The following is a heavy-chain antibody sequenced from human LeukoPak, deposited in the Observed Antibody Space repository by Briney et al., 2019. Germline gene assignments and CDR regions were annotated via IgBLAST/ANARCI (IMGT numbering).Heavy chain of an antibody. D-gene: IGHD2-2*01. CDR3: ARGTSSQYNWFDP. CDR1: GYTFTGYY. CDR2: INPNSGGT. V-gene: IGHV1-2*02. J-gene: IGHJ5*02. Sequence: ASVKVSCKASGYTFTGYYMHWVRQAPGQGLEWMGWINPNSGGTNYAQKFQGRVTMTRDTSISTAYMELSRLRSDDTAVYYCARGTSSQYNWFDPWGQGTLVTVSS.